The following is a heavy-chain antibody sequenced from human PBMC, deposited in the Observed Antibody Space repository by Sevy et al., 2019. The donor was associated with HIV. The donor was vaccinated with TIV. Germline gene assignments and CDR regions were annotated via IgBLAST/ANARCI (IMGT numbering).Heavy chain of an antibody. V-gene: IGHV3-23*01. CDR2: LSFGCGEI. CDR1: GFTFSKYS. J-gene: IGHJ4*02. CDR3: AREGCTKPHDY. Sequence: GGSLRLSCAASGFTFSKYSMSWVRQPPGKGLEWVSTLSFGCGEINYADSVKGRFTISRDSSKRSVYLQMNNLRPEDTVVYYCAREGCTKPHDYWGQGTLVTVSS. D-gene: IGHD2-8*01.